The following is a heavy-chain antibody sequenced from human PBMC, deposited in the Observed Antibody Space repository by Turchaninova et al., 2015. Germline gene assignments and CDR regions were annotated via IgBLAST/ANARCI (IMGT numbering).Heavy chain of an antibody. V-gene: IGHV6-1*01. Sequence: QVQLQQSGPGLLKPSQTLSLTCAIPGDSVSSDSVTWTWFRQSPSNGLEWLGRTYYRAKWYSDHVLSMKGRITITPDTSKNQFSLQLNSVTPEDTAVYYCVRGSGSFWFDYWGQGSLVTVSS. D-gene: IGHD3-10*01. CDR1: GDSVSSDSVT. CDR2: TYYRAKWYS. J-gene: IGHJ4*02. CDR3: VRGSGSFWFDY.